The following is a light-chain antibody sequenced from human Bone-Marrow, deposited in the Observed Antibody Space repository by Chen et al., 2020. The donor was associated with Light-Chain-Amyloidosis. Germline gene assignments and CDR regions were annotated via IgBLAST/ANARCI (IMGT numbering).Light chain of an antibody. Sequence: EIVMTQFPATLSVSPGEGATLSCRASQTVGTNLAWYQQIPGQAPRLLIFDASTRATGVPARFSGSASGTEFTLTISNLQSEDIAVYYCHQYNSWPPWTFGQGTKVDIK. V-gene: IGKV3-15*01. CDR1: QTVGTN. J-gene: IGKJ1*01. CDR2: DAS. CDR3: HQYNSWPPWT.